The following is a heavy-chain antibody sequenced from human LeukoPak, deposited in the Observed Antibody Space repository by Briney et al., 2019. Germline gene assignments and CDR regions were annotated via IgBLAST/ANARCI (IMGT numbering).Heavy chain of an antibody. D-gene: IGHD2-21*02. Sequence: SGPTLVKPPQTLTLTCTFSGFSLSTSGVGVGWIRQPPGKALEWLALIYWDDDKRYSPSLKSRLTITKDTSKNQVVLTMTNMDPVDTATYYCAHGEAYCSGDCWTPGFDYWGQGTLVTVSS. CDR3: AHGEAYCSGDCWTPGFDY. CDR1: GFSLSTSGVG. V-gene: IGHV2-5*02. CDR2: IYWDDDK. J-gene: IGHJ4*02.